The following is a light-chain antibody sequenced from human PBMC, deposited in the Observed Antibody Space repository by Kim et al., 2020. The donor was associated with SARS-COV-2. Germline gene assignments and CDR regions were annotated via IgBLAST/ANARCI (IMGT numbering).Light chain of an antibody. CDR3: QQYDNLPHT. CDR2: DAS. CDR1: LDIRNY. Sequence: SASVGDRVTLPCQASLDIRNYLNWYQQKPGKAPKLLIYDASDLEAGVPSRFSGSGAGSHFTFTITSLQPEDVATYYCQQYDNLPHTFGQGTKLEI. V-gene: IGKV1-33*01. J-gene: IGKJ2*01.